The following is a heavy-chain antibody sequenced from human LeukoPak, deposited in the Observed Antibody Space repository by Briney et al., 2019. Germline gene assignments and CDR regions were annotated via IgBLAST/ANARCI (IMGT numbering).Heavy chain of an antibody. J-gene: IGHJ3*02. V-gene: IGHV1-69*04. CDR1: GGTFSSYA. Sequence: SVKVSCKASGGTFSSYAISWVRQAPGQGLEWMGRIIPILGIANYAQKFQGRVTITADKSTSTAYMELSSLRSEDTAVYYCARAGGSGWYRDAFDIWGQGTMVTVSS. CDR2: IIPILGIA. D-gene: IGHD6-19*01. CDR3: ARAGGSGWYRDAFDI.